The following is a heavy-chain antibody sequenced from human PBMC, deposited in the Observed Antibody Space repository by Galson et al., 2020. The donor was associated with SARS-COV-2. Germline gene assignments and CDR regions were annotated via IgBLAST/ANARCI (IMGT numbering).Heavy chain of an antibody. Sequence: ASVKVSCKASGYTFTNYDINWVRQATGQGLEWMGWMNPNSGNTGFAQKFQGRVSMTRDTSKSTAYMELSSLTSEDTATYYCARGGPSCSSSGWYMDWGQGTLVTVPS. J-gene: IGHJ4*02. D-gene: IGHD2-2*02. CDR3: ARGGPSCSSSGWYMD. V-gene: IGHV1-8*01. CDR2: MNPNSGNT. CDR1: GYTFTNYD.